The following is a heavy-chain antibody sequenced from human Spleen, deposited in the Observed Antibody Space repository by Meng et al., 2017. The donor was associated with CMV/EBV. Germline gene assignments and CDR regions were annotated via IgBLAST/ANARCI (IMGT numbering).Heavy chain of an antibody. Sequence: ASVKVSCKASGYTFIGYYMHWVRQAPGQGLEWMGWINPYSGGTNYAQKFQGRLTMTRDTSISSAYMELSRLRSDDTAIYYCAREGGAFIYYGLDVWGQGTTVTVSS. J-gene: IGHJ6*02. CDR1: GYTFIGYY. CDR3: AREGGAFIYYGLDV. D-gene: IGHD1-26*01. V-gene: IGHV1-2*02. CDR2: INPYSGGT.